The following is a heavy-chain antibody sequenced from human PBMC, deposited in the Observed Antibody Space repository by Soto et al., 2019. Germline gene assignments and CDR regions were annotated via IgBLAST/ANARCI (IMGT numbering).Heavy chain of an antibody. CDR2: IYYSGST. D-gene: IGHD2-8*01. V-gene: IGHV4-39*01. J-gene: IGHJ4*02. CDR3: ASVYRTNGVCYFGVFDY. CDR1: GGSISSSSYY. Sequence: SETLSLTCTVSGGSISSSSYYWGWIRQPPGKGLEWIGSIYYSGSTYYNPSLKSRVTISVDTSKNQFSLKLSSVTAADTAVYYCASVYRTNGVCYFGVFDYWGQGTLVTVSS.